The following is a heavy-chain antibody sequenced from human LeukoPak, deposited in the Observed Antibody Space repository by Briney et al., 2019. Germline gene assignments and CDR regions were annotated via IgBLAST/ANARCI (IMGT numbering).Heavy chain of an antibody. CDR1: GGSISSGGYY. CDR2: IYYSGST. V-gene: IGHV4-31*03. D-gene: IGHD6-13*01. CDR3: ARGNDGQQLVTFYYYMDV. Sequence: PSETLSLTCTVSGGSISSGGYYWSWIRQHPGKGLEWIGYIYYSGSTYYNPSLKSRVTISVDTSKNQFSLKLSSVTAADTAVYYCARGNDGQQLVTFYYYMDVWGKGTTVTVSS. J-gene: IGHJ6*03.